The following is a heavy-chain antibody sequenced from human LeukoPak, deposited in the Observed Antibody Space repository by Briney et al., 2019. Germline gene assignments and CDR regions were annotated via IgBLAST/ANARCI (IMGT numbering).Heavy chain of an antibody. CDR1: GGSFSGYY. D-gene: IGHD3-10*01. CDR2: INHSGST. CDR3: ARGAMVRGVIITSDY. J-gene: IGHJ4*02. Sequence: PSGTLSLTCAVYGGSFSGYYWSWIRQPPGKGLEWIGEINHSGSTNYNPSLKSRVTISVDTSKNQFSLKLSSVTAADTAVYYCARGAMVRGVIITSDYWGQGTLVTVSS. V-gene: IGHV4-34*01.